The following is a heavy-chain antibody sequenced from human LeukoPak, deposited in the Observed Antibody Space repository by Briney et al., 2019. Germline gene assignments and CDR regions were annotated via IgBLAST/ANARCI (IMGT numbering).Heavy chain of an antibody. J-gene: IGHJ4*02. CDR2: MNPNSGNT. D-gene: IGHD2-2*01. CDR1: GYTFTSYD. Sequence: GASVKVSCKASGYTFTSYDINWVRQATGQGLEWMGWMNPNSGNTGYAQKFQGRVTITRNTSISTAYMELSSLRSEDTAVYYCARAGEFIVAVPAATKGFDYWGQGTLVTVSS. CDR3: ARAGEFIVAVPAATKGFDY. V-gene: IGHV1-8*03.